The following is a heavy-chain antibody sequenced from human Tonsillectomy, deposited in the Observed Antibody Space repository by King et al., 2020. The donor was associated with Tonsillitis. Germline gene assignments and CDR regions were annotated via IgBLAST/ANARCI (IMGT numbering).Heavy chain of an antibody. V-gene: IGHV3-23*04. CDR1: VFTFRSYA. Sequence: VQLVESGGDLVQPGGSLRLSCAASVFTFRSYAMRWVRQAPGKGLEWVSGIIGSGGSTIDADPAQGRFTISRDNSKNTLYLQMNSLRAEDTAVYYGAKSLAGISGWFDPWGQGTLVTVSS. J-gene: IGHJ5*02. CDR2: IIGSGGST. D-gene: IGHD3-10*01. CDR3: AKSLAGISGWFDP.